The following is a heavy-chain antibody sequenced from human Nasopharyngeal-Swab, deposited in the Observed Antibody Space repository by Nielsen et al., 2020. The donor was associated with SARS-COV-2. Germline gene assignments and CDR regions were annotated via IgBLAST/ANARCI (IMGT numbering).Heavy chain of an antibody. Sequence: SVKVSCKASGYTFTSYAMIWVRQAPGQGLEWMGWINTNTGNPTYAQGFTGRFVFSLDTSVSTAYLQISSLEAEDTAVYYCAREGDIVVVTSPAGFDPWGQGTLVTVSS. CDR2: INTNTGNP. D-gene: IGHD2-2*01. CDR3: AREGDIVVVTSPAGFDP. V-gene: IGHV7-4-1*02. J-gene: IGHJ5*01. CDR1: GYTFTSYA.